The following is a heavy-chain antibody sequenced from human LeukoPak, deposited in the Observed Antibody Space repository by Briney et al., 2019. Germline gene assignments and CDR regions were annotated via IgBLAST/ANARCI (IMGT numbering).Heavy chain of an antibody. CDR3: AKGKAAAGEDAFDI. CDR1: EFTFSSYS. D-gene: IGHD6-13*01. Sequence: GGSLRLSCVASEFTFSSYSMTWVRQAPGKGLEWVSSIGGVSSSKYYADSVKGRFTISRDNAKNSLYLQMNSLRAEDTALYYCAKGKAAAGEDAFDIWGQGTMVTVSS. CDR2: IGGVSSSK. V-gene: IGHV3-21*04. J-gene: IGHJ3*02.